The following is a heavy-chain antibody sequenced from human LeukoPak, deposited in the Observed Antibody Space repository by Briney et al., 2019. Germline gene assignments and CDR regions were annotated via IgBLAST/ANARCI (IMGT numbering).Heavy chain of an antibody. D-gene: IGHD3-22*01. Sequence: PSETLSLTCTVSGGSISGYYWSWIRQPPGKGLEWIGYIYYSGSTKYNPSLESRVTMSVDTSRNQFSLKLSSVTAADTAVHYCARGGLENGYHSNDGFDIWGQGTMVTVSS. V-gene: IGHV4-59*01. CDR1: GGSISGYY. CDR3: ARGGLENGYHSNDGFDI. CDR2: IYYSGST. J-gene: IGHJ3*02.